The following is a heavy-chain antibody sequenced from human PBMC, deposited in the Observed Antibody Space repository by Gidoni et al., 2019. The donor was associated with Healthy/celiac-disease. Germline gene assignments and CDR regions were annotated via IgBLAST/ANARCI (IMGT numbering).Heavy chain of an antibody. V-gene: IGHV3-30-3*01. CDR1: GFTFSSYA. Sequence: QVQLVESGGGVVQPGRSLRLSCAASGFTFSSYAMHWVRQAPGKGLEWVAVISYDGSNKYYADSVKGRFTISRDNSKNTLYLQMNSLRAEDTAVYYCARPRITMVRGVISDWGQGTLVTVSS. CDR3: ARPRITMVRGVISD. CDR2: ISYDGSNK. J-gene: IGHJ4*02. D-gene: IGHD3-10*01.